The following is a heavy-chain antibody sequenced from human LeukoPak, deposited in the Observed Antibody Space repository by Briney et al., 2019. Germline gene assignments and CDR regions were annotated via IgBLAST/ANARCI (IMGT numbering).Heavy chain of an antibody. V-gene: IGHV4-59*08. Sequence: SETLSLTCAVYGGSFSGYYWSWIRQPPGKGLEWIGYIYYSGSTNYNPSLKSRVTISVDTSKNQFSLKLSSVTAADTAVYYCTRWSGSYYNFDYWGQGTLVTVSS. CDR1: GGSFSGYY. D-gene: IGHD3-10*01. CDR3: TRWSGSYYNFDY. CDR2: IYYSGST. J-gene: IGHJ4*02.